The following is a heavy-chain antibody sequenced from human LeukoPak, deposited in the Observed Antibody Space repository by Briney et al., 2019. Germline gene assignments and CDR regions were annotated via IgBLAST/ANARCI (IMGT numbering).Heavy chain of an antibody. V-gene: IGHV4-39*07. CDR3: ARVLPRFLEPPDAFDI. J-gene: IGHJ3*02. CDR2: IYYSGST. D-gene: IGHD3-3*01. Sequence: SETLSLTCTVSGGSISSSSYYWGWIRQSPGKGPEWIGSIYYSGSTYYNPSLKSRVTISVDRSKNQFSLKLSSVTAADTAVYYCARVLPRFLEPPDAFDIWGQGTMVTVSS. CDR1: GGSISSSSYY.